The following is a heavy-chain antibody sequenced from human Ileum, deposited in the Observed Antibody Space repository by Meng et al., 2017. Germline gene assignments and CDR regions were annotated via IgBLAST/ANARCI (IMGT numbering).Heavy chain of an antibody. V-gene: IGHV1-69*13. J-gene: IGHJ4*02. CDR2: IIPIFDTR. Sequence: SVKVSCKATGGTFSRLAINWVRQAPGQGLEGMGGIIPIFDTRIYAQKFQGRVSITADEAKTTAYLELSSLRSEDTALYYCATWGPRQGTWDTFWTGHGDYWGQGTLVTVSS. CDR1: GGTFSRLA. D-gene: IGHD3/OR15-3a*01. CDR3: ATWGPRQGTWDTFWTGHGDY.